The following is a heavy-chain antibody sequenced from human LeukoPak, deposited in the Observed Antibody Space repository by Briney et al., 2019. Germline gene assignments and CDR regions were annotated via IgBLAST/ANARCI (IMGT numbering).Heavy chain of an antibody. J-gene: IGHJ4*02. D-gene: IGHD3-16*01. Sequence: QSGGSLRLSGAASGFTFSSYSMTWVRQAPGKGLEGVSYISSSSSTIYYADSVKGRFTISRDNAKNSLYLQMNSLRAEDTAVYYCARGDTFVAPRPHDYWGQGTLVTVSS. CDR3: ARGDTFVAPRPHDY. CDR1: GFTFSSYS. V-gene: IGHV3-48*01. CDR2: ISSSSSTI.